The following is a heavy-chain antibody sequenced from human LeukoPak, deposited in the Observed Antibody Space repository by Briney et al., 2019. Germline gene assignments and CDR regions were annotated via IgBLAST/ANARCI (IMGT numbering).Heavy chain of an antibody. D-gene: IGHD3-16*02. V-gene: IGHV4-34*01. J-gene: IGHJ4*02. CDR3: ARHRREHYDYVWGSYRPFDY. CDR2: INHSGST. CDR1: GGSISSYY. Sequence: SETLSLTCTVSGGSISSYYWSWIRQPPGKGLEWIGEINHSGSTNYNPSLKSRVTISVDTSKNQFSLKLSSVTAADTAVYYCARHRREHYDYVWGSYRPFDYWGQGTLVTVSS.